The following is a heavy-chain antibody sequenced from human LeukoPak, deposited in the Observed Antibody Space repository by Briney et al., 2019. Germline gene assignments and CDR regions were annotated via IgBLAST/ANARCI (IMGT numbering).Heavy chain of an antibody. D-gene: IGHD6-13*01. V-gene: IGHV4-39*07. Sequence: PSETLSLTCTVSGGSISSSSYYWGWIRQPPGKGLEWIGSINYSGSTYYNPSLKSRVTISVDRSKNQFSLKLSSVTAADTAVYYCARDRLYSSSWYAGGSHDAFDIWGQGTMVTVSS. CDR3: ARDRLYSSSWYAGGSHDAFDI. J-gene: IGHJ3*02. CDR1: GGSISSSSYY. CDR2: INYSGST.